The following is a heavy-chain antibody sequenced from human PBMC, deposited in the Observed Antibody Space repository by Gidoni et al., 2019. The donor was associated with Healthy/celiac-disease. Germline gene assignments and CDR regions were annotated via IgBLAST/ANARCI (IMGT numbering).Heavy chain of an antibody. Sequence: QVQLVETWGGGVQPGRSLRLSWAACGFTFSSYGMHGVRQAPGKGRDWVAVIWYYGSNKYYADSVKGRFTIARDNSKNTLYLQMNSLRAEDTAVYYCARDRGGSGGREIIDYWGQGTLVTVSS. J-gene: IGHJ4*02. CDR3: ARDRGGSGGREIIDY. V-gene: IGHV3-33*01. CDR2: IWYYGSNK. CDR1: GFTFSSYG. D-gene: IGHD2-15*01.